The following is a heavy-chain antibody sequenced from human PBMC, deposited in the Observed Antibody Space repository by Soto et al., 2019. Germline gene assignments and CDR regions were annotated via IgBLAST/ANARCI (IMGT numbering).Heavy chain of an antibody. CDR1: GGSISSYY. CDR3: ARLGDYYYYYYMDV. D-gene: IGHD4-17*01. CDR2: IYYSGST. Sequence: SETLSLTCTVSGGSISSYYWSWIRQPPGKGLEWIGYIYYSGSTNYNPSLKSRVTISVDTSKNQFSLKLSSVTAADTAVYYCARLGDYYYYYYMDVWGKGTTVTVSS. J-gene: IGHJ6*03. V-gene: IGHV4-59*01.